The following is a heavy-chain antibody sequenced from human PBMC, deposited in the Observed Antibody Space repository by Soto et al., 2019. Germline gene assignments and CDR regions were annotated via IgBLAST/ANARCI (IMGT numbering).Heavy chain of an antibody. V-gene: IGHV1-8*01. J-gene: IGHJ6*02. Sequence: QVQLVQSGAEVKKPGASVKVSCKASGYTFTSYDINWVRQATGQGLEWMGWMNPNSGNTGYAQKFQGRVTMTRNTSISTAYMELSSLTSEDTAVYYCAMPYTAVAGRRMDVWGQGTTVTVSS. CDR3: AMPYTAVAGRRMDV. CDR1: GYTFTSYD. CDR2: MNPNSGNT. D-gene: IGHD6-19*01.